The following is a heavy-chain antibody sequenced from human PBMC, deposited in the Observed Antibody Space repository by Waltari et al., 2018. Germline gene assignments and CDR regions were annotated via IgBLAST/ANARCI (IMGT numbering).Heavy chain of an antibody. Sequence: QVQLVPSGSEWKKPGASVKVSCQAYGYSFTNHAINWVRPAPGQGLELMGWITTNTENPTYTQGFTRRFVFSLDTSVSTAYLQINDLKAEDTAIYYCAREVVPAAKIVVNWFDPWGQGTQVTVSS. J-gene: IGHJ5*02. CDR1: GYSFTNHA. CDR2: ITTNTENP. CDR3: AREVVPAAKIVVNWFDP. V-gene: IGHV7-4-1*02. D-gene: IGHD2-2*01.